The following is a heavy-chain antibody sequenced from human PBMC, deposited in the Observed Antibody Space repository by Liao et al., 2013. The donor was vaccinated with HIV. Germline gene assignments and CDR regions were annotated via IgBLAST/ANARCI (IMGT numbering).Heavy chain of an antibody. Sequence: QVQLQESGPGLVKSSQTLSLTCAVSGGSISNGDYYWSWIRQPPGKGLEWIGYIYSSGNTYYNPSLKSRVTISVDTSKHQFSLKLSSVTAADTAVYFCARTKWDVLLLDIWGQGTMVTVSS. J-gene: IGHJ3*02. V-gene: IGHV4-30-4*08. D-gene: IGHD1-26*01. CDR2: IYSSGNT. CDR1: GGSISNGDYY. CDR3: ARTKWDVLLLDI.